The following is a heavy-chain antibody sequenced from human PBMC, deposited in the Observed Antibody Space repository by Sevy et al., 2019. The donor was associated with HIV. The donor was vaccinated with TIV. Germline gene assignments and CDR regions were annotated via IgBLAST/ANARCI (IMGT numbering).Heavy chain of an antibody. V-gene: IGHV6-1*01. D-gene: IGHD3-10*01. Sequence: KQSQTLSLTCDISGDSVSGNTAAWNWIRQSPSRGLEWLGRTYYRSRWSFDYAESMKSRMTITPDTSKNQFSLQLKSVTPEDTAIYFCARAQLSRGASGNRFDPWGQGTVVTVSS. J-gene: IGHJ5*02. CDR3: ARAQLSRGASGNRFDP. CDR2: TYYRSRWSF. CDR1: GDSVSGNTAA.